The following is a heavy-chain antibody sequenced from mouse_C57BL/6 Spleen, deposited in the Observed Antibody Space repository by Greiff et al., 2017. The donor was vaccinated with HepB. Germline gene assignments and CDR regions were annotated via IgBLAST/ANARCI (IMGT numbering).Heavy chain of an antibody. J-gene: IGHJ2*01. Sequence: EVQLVESGGGLVKPGGSLKLSCAASGFTFSDYGMHWVRQAPEKGLEWVAYISSGSSTIYYADTVKGRFTISRGNAKNTLFLQMTSLRSEDTAMYYCARAYYIDFDYWGQGTTLTVSS. V-gene: IGHV5-17*01. CDR3: ARAYYIDFDY. CDR1: GFTFSDYG. D-gene: IGHD2-12*01. CDR2: ISSGSSTI.